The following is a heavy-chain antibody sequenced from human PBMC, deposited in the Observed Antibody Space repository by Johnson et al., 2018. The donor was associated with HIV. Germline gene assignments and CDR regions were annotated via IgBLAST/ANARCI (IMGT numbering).Heavy chain of an antibody. CDR1: GFTFSSYG. V-gene: IGHV3-33*06. J-gene: IGHJ3*02. CDR2: IWYDGSNK. D-gene: IGHD3-3*01. Sequence: QVQLVEFGGGVVQPGRSLRLSCAASGFTFSSYGMHWVRQAPGKGLEWVAVIWYDGSNKYYADSVKGRFTISRDNSKITLYLQMSSLRVEDTAVYYCAKGIYDFWGGYLLDAFDMWGQGTMVTVSS. CDR3: AKGIYDFWGGYLLDAFDM.